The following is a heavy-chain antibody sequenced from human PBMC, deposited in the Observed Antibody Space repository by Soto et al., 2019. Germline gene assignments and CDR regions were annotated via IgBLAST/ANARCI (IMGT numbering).Heavy chain of an antibody. D-gene: IGHD6-19*01. CDR2: AYHNGLT. CDR1: RDFVTSNVW. Sequence: SETLSLTCAVSRDFVTSNVWWSSVRQPPGMGREWIADAYHNGLTACNPSLKGRVTMSVDTSNNEFSLKLNSLTAADTAIYYCARDAAVPGESDRFDYWGRGIVVTVS. J-gene: IGHJ4*02. V-gene: IGHV4-4*02. CDR3: ARDAAVPGESDRFDY.